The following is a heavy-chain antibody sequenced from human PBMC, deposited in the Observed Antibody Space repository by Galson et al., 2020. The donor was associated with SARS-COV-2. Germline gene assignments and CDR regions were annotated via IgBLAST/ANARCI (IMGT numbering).Heavy chain of an antibody. CDR2: ISSTSSDI. D-gene: IGHD1-1*01. Sequence: NSGGSLRLSCAGSGFTFGHYTMNWVRQAPGMGLEWVSSISSTSSDIYYGDSVRGRFTISRDNAKTSLYLQMDSLRAEDTAVYYCAMYGQLGGLDYWGQGTLVTVSS. J-gene: IGHJ4*02. V-gene: IGHV3-21*01. CDR3: AMYGQLGGLDY. CDR1: GFTFGHYT.